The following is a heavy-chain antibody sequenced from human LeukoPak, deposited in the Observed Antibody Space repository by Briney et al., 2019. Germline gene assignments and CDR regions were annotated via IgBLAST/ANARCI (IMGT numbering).Heavy chain of an antibody. D-gene: IGHD3-10*01. Sequence: PGGSLRLSCAASGFTFSSYSMNWVRQAPGKGLEWVSSISSSSSYIYYADSVKGRFTISRDNSKNTLYLQMNSLRAEDTAVYYCAKDLWFGELLFFPLDYWGQGTLVTVSS. CDR3: AKDLWFGELLFFPLDY. CDR2: ISSSSSYI. J-gene: IGHJ4*02. CDR1: GFTFSSYS. V-gene: IGHV3-21*01.